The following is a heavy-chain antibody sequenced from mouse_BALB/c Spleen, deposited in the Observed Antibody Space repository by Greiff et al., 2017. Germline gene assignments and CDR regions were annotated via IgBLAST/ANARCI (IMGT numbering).Heavy chain of an antibody. Sequence: VQLQESGAELARPGASVKLSCKASGYTFTSYWMQWVKQRPGQGLEWIGAIYPGDGDTRYTQKFKGKATLTADKSSSTAYMQLSSLASEDSAVYYCASGDSSGSYYAMDYWGQGTSVTVSS. CDR3: ASGDSSGSYYAMDY. J-gene: IGHJ4*01. CDR2: IYPGDGDT. CDR1: GYTFTSYW. D-gene: IGHD3-2*01. V-gene: IGHV1-87*01.